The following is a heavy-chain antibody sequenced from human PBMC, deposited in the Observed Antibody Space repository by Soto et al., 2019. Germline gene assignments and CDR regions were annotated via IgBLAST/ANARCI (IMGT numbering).Heavy chain of an antibody. V-gene: IGHV1-69*12. D-gene: IGHD2-15*01. Sequence: QVQLVQSGAEVKKPGSSVKVSCKASGGTFSSYAISWVRQAPGQGLEWMGGIIPIFGTANYAQKFQGRVTMTADESTSTAYMELSSLRSEDTAVYYCARDRVGYCSGGSCYSPYYYYYGMDVWGQGTTVTVSS. CDR3: ARDRVGYCSGGSCYSPYYYYYGMDV. CDR1: GGTFSSYA. J-gene: IGHJ6*02. CDR2: IIPIFGTA.